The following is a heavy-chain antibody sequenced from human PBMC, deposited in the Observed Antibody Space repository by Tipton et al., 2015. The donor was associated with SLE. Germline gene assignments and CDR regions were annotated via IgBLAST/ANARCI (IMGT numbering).Heavy chain of an antibody. CDR1: GDSISSSTYYY. Sequence: LRLSCTVSGDSISSSTYYYWGWIRQPPGKGLEWIGNIFYIGSTYYNPSLKSRVTISVDTSKNHFSLRLRAVTAADTAVYYCARVGVHNWFDPWGQGTLVTVSS. D-gene: IGHD3-10*01. V-gene: IGHV4-39*02. CDR3: ARVGVHNWFDP. J-gene: IGHJ5*02. CDR2: IFYIGST.